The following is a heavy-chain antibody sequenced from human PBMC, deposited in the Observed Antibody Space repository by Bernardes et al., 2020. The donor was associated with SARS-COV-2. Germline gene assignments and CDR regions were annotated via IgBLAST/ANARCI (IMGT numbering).Heavy chain of an antibody. CDR1: GYTFTGYY. D-gene: IGHD3-16*01. CDR3: ARGSGVITFGGVMSVGPAYGLDV. Sequence: AASKVSCKASGYTFTGYYIYWVRQAPGQGLEWMGWINPNSGDTDYAQKFQDRVTMTRDTSIATAYMELSRLRSDDTAVYYCARGSGVITFGGVMSVGPAYGLDVWGQGTTVTVSS. J-gene: IGHJ6*02. V-gene: IGHV1-2*02. CDR2: INPNSGDT.